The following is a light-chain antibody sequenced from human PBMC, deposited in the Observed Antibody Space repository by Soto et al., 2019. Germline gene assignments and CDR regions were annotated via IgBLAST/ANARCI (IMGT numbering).Light chain of an antibody. CDR3: MQALQTPLT. CDR1: QSLLHSNGYNY. Sequence: DVVVTQSPLSLPVTLGQPATISCRSSQSLLHSNGYNYLDWYLQKPGQSPQLLIYLGSNRASGVPDRFSGSGSGTDFTLKISRVEAEDVGVYYCMQALQTPLTFGGGTKVDIK. J-gene: IGKJ4*01. CDR2: LGS. V-gene: IGKV2-28*01.